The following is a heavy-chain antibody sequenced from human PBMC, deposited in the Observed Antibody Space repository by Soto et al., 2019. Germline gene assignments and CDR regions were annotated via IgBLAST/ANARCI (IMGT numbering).Heavy chain of an antibody. J-gene: IGHJ6*02. CDR3: AVPAASVAGASGSYYYYGMDV. Sequence: NPSETLSLTCTVSGGSISSSSYYWGWIRQPPGKGLEWIGYIYYSGSPYYTPSLKSRVTISVDTSKNQFSLKLSSVTAADTAVYYCAVPAASVAGASGSYYYYGMDVWGQRTTVTVSS. D-gene: IGHD6-19*01. CDR1: GGSISSSSYY. V-gene: IGHV4-39*01. CDR2: IYYSGSP.